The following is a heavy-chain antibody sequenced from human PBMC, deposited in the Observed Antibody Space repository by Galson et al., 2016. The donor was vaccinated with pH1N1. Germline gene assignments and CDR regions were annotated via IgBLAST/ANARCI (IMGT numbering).Heavy chain of an antibody. CDR1: GYSFTTYW. CDR3: ARRAGVAAAGAFDL. D-gene: IGHD6-13*01. CDR2: IYPGDSDT. V-gene: IGHV5-51*01. Sequence: QSGAEVTKPGEPLKISCKGSGYSFTTYWIGWVRQMPGKGPEWMGTIYPGDSDTRYSPSFEGQVTMSADKSISTAYLHWSSLKASDTAMHYCARRAGVAAAGAFDLWGQGTLLIVSS. J-gene: IGHJ5*02.